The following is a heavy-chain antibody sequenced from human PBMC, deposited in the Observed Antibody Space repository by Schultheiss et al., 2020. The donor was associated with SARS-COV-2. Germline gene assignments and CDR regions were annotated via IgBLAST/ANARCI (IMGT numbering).Heavy chain of an antibody. CDR2: IYYSGST. V-gene: IGHV4-61*08. Sequence: SETLSLTCTVSGGSISSGGYYWSWIRQHPGKGLEWIGYIYYSGSTNYNPSLKSRVTMSVDTSKNQFSLTLNSVTAADTATYYCARHWGAMVRGVLQDWFDPWGQGTLVTVSS. J-gene: IGHJ5*02. CDR1: GGSISSGGYY. D-gene: IGHD3-10*01. CDR3: ARHWGAMVRGVLQDWFDP.